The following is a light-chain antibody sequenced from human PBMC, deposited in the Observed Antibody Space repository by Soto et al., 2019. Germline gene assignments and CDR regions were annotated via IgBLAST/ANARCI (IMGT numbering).Light chain of an antibody. J-gene: IGLJ1*01. CDR2: EVN. V-gene: IGLV2-8*01. CDR1: SSDVGAYNY. CDR3: SSYGGPNNSNYF. Sequence: QSVLTQPPSASGSPGQSVTISCTGTSSDVGAYNYVSWYQQHPGKAPKLMISEVNKRPSGVPDRFSGSKSGNTASLTVSGLQPEDEADYYCSSYGGPNNSNYFFGTGTKVTVL.